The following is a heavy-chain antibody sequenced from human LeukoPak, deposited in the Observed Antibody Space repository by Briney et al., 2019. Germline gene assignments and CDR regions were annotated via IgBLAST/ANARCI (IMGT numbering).Heavy chain of an antibody. CDR1: GFTFTKCW. D-gene: IGHD6-19*01. CDR3: VRHEGSISGWPFDY. J-gene: IGHJ4*02. CDR2: MYLGDSET. V-gene: IGHV5-51*01. Sequence: GESLKISCKGSGFTFTKCWIGWVRQMPGKGLEWMGIMYLGDSETRYSPSFQGQVTISADKSISTVFLQWSSLKATDTAMYYCVRHEGSISGWPFDYWGQGTLVTVSS.